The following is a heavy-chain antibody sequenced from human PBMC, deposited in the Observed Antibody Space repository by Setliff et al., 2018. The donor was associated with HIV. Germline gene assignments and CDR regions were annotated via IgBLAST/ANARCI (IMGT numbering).Heavy chain of an antibody. CDR2: ITPFVGIT. CDR1: GGTFSDFR. CDR3: ARDKGIREASSLDY. V-gene: IGHV1-69*10. J-gene: IGHJ4*02. D-gene: IGHD1-20*01. Sequence: SVKVSCKASGGTFSDFRITWVRQAPGQGLEWMGEITPFVGITNYAQKFQGRVTISADESTATAYIELSSLTSQDTAVYYCARDKGIREASSLDYWGQGSLVTVSS.